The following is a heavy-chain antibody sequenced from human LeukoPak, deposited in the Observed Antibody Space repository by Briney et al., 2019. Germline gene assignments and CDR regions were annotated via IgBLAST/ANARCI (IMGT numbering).Heavy chain of an antibody. CDR1: GYTFTGYY. CDR2: INPNSGGT. Sequence: GASVKVSCKASGYTFTGYYMHWVRQAPGQGLEWMGWINPNSGGTNYAQKFQVRGTMTRDTSISTAYMELSRLRSDDTAVYYCARTDYYDSSAVAVHWGQGTLVTVSS. J-gene: IGHJ4*02. CDR3: ARTDYYDSSAVAVH. D-gene: IGHD3-22*01. V-gene: IGHV1-2*02.